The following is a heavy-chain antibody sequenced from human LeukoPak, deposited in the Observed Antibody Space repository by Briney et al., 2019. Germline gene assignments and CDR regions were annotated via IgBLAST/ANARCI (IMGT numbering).Heavy chain of an antibody. D-gene: IGHD2-2*01. J-gene: IGHJ3*02. CDR3: AKDRTSAWTLDAFDI. Sequence: GGSLRLSCAASTFAFSSYGMQWVRQAPGKGLEWVAGIWHDGSTKYYADSVKGRFTISRDNSKNTLYLQMNSLRVEETAVYYCAKDRTSAWTLDAFDIWGQGTMVTVSS. CDR1: TFAFSSYG. V-gene: IGHV3-33*06. CDR2: IWHDGSTK.